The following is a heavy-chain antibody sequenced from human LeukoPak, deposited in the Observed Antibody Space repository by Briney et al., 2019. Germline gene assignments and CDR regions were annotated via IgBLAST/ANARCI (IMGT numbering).Heavy chain of an antibody. V-gene: IGHV1-46*01. CDR1: GYTFTSYY. CDR3: ARDPRDGYNYYESDWFDP. D-gene: IGHD5-24*01. CDR2: INPSGGST. J-gene: IGHJ5*02. Sequence: EASVKVSCKASGYTFTSYYMHWVRQAPGQGLEWMGIINPSGGSTSYAQKFQGRVTMTRDMSTSTVYMELSSLRSEDTAVYYCARDPRDGYNYYESDWFDPWGQGTLVTVSS.